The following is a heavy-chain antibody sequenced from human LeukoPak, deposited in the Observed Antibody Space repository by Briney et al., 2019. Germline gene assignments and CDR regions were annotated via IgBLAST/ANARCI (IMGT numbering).Heavy chain of an antibody. CDR2: IYTSGST. CDR1: GGSISSYY. CDR3: ARGHWNPNHRSNWFDP. Sequence: SETLSLTCTVSGGSISSYYWSWIRQPAGKGLEWIGRIYTSGSTNYNPSLKSRVTMSVDTSKNQFSLKLSSVTAADTAVYYCARGHWNPNHRSNWFDPWGQGTLVTVSS. J-gene: IGHJ5*02. V-gene: IGHV4-4*07. D-gene: IGHD1-1*01.